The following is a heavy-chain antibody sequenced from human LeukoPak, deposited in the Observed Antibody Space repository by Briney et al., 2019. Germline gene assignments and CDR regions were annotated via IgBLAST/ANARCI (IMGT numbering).Heavy chain of an antibody. V-gene: IGHV3-30*18. CDR1: GFTLSSYG. CDR3: AKVGYSSGWTPDAFDI. J-gene: IGHJ3*02. CDR2: ISYDGSNK. D-gene: IGHD6-19*01. Sequence: GGSLRLSCAASGFTLSSYGMHWVRQAPGKGLEWGAVISYDGSNKYYADSVKGRFTISRDNSKNTLYLQMNSLRAEDTAVYYCAKVGYSSGWTPDAFDIWGQGTMVTVSS.